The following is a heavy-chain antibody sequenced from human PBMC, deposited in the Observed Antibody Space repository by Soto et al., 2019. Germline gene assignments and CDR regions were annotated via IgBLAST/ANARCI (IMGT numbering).Heavy chain of an antibody. CDR3: ARLGAYYQAMDS. D-gene: IGHD3-22*01. CDR2: IYYAGTT. V-gene: IGHV4-59*08. J-gene: IGHJ1*01. CDR1: GGSISSYY. Sequence: SETLSLTCTVSGGSISSYYWTWIRQPPGKGLEWIGYIYYAGTTTYNPSLQSRVSISVDTSKNEVSLKLTSVTAADTAVYFCARLGAYYQAMDSWGQGTLVTVSS.